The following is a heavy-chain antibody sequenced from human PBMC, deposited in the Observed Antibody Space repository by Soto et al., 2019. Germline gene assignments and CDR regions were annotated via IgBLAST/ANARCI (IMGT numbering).Heavy chain of an antibody. CDR1: GFTLSNAW. CDR2: IKSKTDGGTT. J-gene: IGHJ6*03. CDR3: TTDGGTMVRGVIYYYYYMDV. Sequence: GGSLRLSCAASGFTLSNAWMSWVRQAPGKGLEWVGRIKSKTDGGTTDYAAPVKGRFTISRDDSKNTLYLQMNSLKTEDTAVYYCTTDGGTMVRGVIYYYYYMDVWGKGTTVTVSS. D-gene: IGHD3-10*01. V-gene: IGHV3-15*01.